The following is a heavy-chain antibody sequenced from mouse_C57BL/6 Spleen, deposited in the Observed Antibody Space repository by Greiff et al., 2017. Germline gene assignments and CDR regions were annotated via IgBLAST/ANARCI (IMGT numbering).Heavy chain of an antibody. CDR1: GFSLTSYG. J-gene: IGHJ4*01. Sequence: QVQLQQSGPGLVQPSQSLSITCTVSGFSLTSYGVHWVRQSPGKGLEWLGVIWSGGSTDYNAAFISRLSISKDNSKCQVFFKMNSLQADDTAIYYCASPTGPSYAMDYWGQGTSVTVSS. V-gene: IGHV2-2*01. CDR3: ASPTGPSYAMDY. CDR2: IWSGGST. D-gene: IGHD4-1*02.